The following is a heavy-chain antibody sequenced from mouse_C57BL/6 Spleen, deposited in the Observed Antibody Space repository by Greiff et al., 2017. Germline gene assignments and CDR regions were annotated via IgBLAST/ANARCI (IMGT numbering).Heavy chain of an antibody. Sequence: EVQVVESGPELVKPGASVKIPCKASGYTFTDYNMDWVKQSQGKSLEWIGDINPNNGGTIYNQKFKGKATLTVDKSSSTAYMELRSLTSEDTAVDYCARRDGDYAMDYWGQGTSVTVAS. CDR1: GYTFTDYN. D-gene: IGHD3-3*01. CDR3: ARRDGDYAMDY. CDR2: INPNNGGT. V-gene: IGHV1-18*01. J-gene: IGHJ4*01.